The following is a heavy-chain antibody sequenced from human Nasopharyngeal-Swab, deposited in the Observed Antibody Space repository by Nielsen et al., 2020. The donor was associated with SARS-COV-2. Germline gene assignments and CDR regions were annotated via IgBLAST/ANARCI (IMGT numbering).Heavy chain of an antibody. CDR3: VRNEI. CDR1: GFTFSDYW. J-gene: IGHJ4*02. V-gene: IGHV3-7*03. CDR2: IKQDGTLK. Sequence: GESLKISCGGSGFTFSDYWMSWVRQSPEKGLEWVANIKQDGTLKSYVDSVKGRFIISRDNAKNALDLQMTSLRVEDTAVYSCVRNEIWGQGTLVTVST.